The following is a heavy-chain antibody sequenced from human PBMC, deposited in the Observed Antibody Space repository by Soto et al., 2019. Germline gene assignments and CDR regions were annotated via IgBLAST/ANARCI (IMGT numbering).Heavy chain of an antibody. V-gene: IGHV1-8*01. CDR1: GYTFTKYD. D-gene: IGHD6-25*01. J-gene: IGHJ4*02. Sequence: QVQVGQSRAEVKKPGASVKVSCKTSGYTFTKYDINWVRQAPGQGLECMGWVSPERGNAGYALQFQGRITMTSDTAKSTVYMELHNLSSEDTAVYFCEVPAAVYWGQGTMLTVSS. CDR3: EVPAAVY. CDR2: VSPERGNA.